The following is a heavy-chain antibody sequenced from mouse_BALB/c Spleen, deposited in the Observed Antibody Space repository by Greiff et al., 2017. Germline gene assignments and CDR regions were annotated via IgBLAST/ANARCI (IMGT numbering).Heavy chain of an antibody. J-gene: IGHJ2*01. D-gene: IGHD1-1*01. V-gene: IGHV1S81*02. Sequence: QVQLQQPGAELVKPGASVKLPCKASGYTFTSYWMHWVKQRPGQGLEWIGEINPSNGRTNYNEKFTSKATLTVDKSSSTAYMQLSSLTSEDSAVYYCARWDYGSSYYYFDYWGQGTTLTVSS. CDR3: ARWDYGSSYYYFDY. CDR2: INPSNGRT. CDR1: GYTFTSYW.